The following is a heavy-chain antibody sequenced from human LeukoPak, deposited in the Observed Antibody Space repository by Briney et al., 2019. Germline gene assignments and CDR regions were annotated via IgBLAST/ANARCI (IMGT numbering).Heavy chain of an antibody. CDR1: GFTFDDYA. CDR2: ISWNSGSI. J-gene: IGHJ4*02. V-gene: IGHV3-9*03. CDR3: AKGSLYSSSGYFDY. Sequence: GGSLRLSCAASGFTFDDYAMHWVRQAPGKGLEWVSGISWNSGSIGYADSVKGRFTISRDNAKNSPYLQMNSLRAEDMALYYCAKGSLYSSSGYFDYWGQGTLVTVSS. D-gene: IGHD6-6*01.